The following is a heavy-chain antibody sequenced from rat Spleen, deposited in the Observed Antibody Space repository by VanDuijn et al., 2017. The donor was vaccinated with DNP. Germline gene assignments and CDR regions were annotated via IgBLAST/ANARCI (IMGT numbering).Heavy chain of an antibody. D-gene: IGHD1-6*01. Sequence: EVQLQESGPGLVKPSQSLSLTCSVTGYSITSNYWAWIRKFPGNKMEWMGYINYSSATAYNPSLRSRISITRDTSKNQFFLQLNSVTTEDTATYYCASLWTLAYWGQGTLVTVSS. V-gene: IGHV3-1*01. CDR3: ASLWTLAY. CDR2: INYSSAT. CDR1: GYSITSNY. J-gene: IGHJ3*01.